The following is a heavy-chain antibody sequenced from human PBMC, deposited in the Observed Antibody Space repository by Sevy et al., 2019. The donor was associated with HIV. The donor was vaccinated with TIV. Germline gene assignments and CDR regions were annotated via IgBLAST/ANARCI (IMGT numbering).Heavy chain of an antibody. CDR3: ARESCSSTSCYIGWPYYFDY. Sequence: GGSLRLSCAASGFTFSSYWMSWVRQAPGKGLEWVANIKQDGSEKYYVDSGKGRFTISRDNAKNSLYLQMNSLRAEDTAVYYCARESCSSTSCYIGWPYYFDYWGQGTLVTVSS. J-gene: IGHJ4*02. D-gene: IGHD2-2*02. CDR2: IKQDGSEK. V-gene: IGHV3-7*01. CDR1: GFTFSSYW.